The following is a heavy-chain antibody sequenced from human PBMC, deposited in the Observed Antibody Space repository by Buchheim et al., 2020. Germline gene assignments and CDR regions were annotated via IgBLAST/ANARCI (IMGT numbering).Heavy chain of an antibody. CDR2: LSHDGVNP. D-gene: IGHD5-18*01. CDR1: GFTFSSYV. Sequence: EVQLVESGGGLVQPGGSLRLSCAASGFTFSSYVMHWVRQVPGKGLEWVSRLSHDGVNPSYADSVKGRFTISRDNAKNTLYLQMSSLRAEDTAVYYCARVHGYRGYSYGYGDYWGQGTL. CDR3: ARVHGYRGYSYGYGDY. V-gene: IGHV3-74*01. J-gene: IGHJ4*02.